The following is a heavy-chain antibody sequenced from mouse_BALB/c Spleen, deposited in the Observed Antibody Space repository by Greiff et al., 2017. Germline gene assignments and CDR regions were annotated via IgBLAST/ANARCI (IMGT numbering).Heavy chain of an antibody. V-gene: IGHV2-9*02. Sequence: QVQLKQSGPGLVAPSQSLSITCTVSGFSLTSYGVHWVRQPPGKGLEWLGVIWAGGSTNYNSALMSRLSISKDNSKSQVFLKMNSLQTDDTAMYYCARGPAGGNYDYAMDYWGQGTSVTVSS. CDR2: IWAGGST. CDR3: ARGPAGGNYDYAMDY. CDR1: GFSLTSYG. D-gene: IGHD1-1*02. J-gene: IGHJ4*01.